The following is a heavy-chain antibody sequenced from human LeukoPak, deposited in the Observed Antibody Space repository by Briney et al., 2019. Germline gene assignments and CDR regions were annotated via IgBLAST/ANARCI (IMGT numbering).Heavy chain of an antibody. CDR2: ISYDGSNE. J-gene: IGHJ4*02. Sequence: GRSLRLSCAASGFTFRNYAMHWVRQAPGKGLEWVAVISYDGSNEFYADSVKGRFTISRDNSKNTLYLQMNSLRAEDTAVYYCARSTTVVTAFDYWGQGTMVTVSS. CDR1: GFTFRNYA. V-gene: IGHV3-30*04. D-gene: IGHD4-23*01. CDR3: ARSTTVVTAFDY.